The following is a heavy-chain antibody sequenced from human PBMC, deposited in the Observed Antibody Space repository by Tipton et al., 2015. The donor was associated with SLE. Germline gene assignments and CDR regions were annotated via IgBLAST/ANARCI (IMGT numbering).Heavy chain of an antibody. V-gene: IGHV4-30-2*01. Sequence: TLSLTCAVSGGSISSGGYSWSWIRQPPGKGLEWIGEINHSGSTNYNPSLKSRVTMSVDTSKNQFSLKLSSVTAADTAVYYCARDIAAVGGYWGQGTLVTVSS. D-gene: IGHD6-13*01. CDR2: INHSGST. J-gene: IGHJ4*02. CDR1: GGSISSGGYS. CDR3: ARDIAAVGGY.